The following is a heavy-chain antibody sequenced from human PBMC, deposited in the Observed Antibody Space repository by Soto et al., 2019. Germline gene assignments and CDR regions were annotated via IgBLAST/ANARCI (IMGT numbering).Heavy chain of an antibody. V-gene: IGHV1-3*01. CDR1: GYPLTSSA. J-gene: IGHJ3*02. Sequence: VSVKVSCKPSGYPLTSSAMHWVRQAPVQRLEWMGWINAGNGNTKYSQKFQGRVTITRDTSASTAYMELSSLRSEDTAVYYCARDYPRDAFDIWGQGKMVTVSS. CDR3: ARDYPRDAFDI. CDR2: INAGNGNT.